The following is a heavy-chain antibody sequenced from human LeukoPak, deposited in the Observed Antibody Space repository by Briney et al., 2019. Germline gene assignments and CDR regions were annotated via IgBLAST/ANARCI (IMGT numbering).Heavy chain of an antibody. D-gene: IGHD5-18*01. V-gene: IGHV3-30*18. Sequence: GGSLRLYGAGSGFTFRSYGFQWLRQASGKGLVGVAVISYAGSNKYYADAVKGRFTISRDSSKNTLYLQMNSLRAEDTAVYYCAKDWGKRGYSYGPYYYYGMDVWGQGTTVTVSS. CDR3: AKDWGKRGYSYGPYYYYGMDV. J-gene: IGHJ6*02. CDR2: ISYAGSNK. CDR1: GFTFRSYG.